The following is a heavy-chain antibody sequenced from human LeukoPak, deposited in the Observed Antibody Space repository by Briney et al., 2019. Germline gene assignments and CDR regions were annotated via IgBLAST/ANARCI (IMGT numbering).Heavy chain of an antibody. Sequence: GGSLRLSCAASGFTFSSYGMHWVRQAPDKGLEWVAFIRYDGSNKYYADSVKGRFTISRDNSKNTLYLQMNSLRAEDTAVYYCAKKGTAGSWPYYFDYWGQGTLVTVSS. D-gene: IGHD6-13*01. CDR1: GFTFSSYG. CDR3: AKKGTAGSWPYYFDY. V-gene: IGHV3-30*02. J-gene: IGHJ4*02. CDR2: IRYDGSNK.